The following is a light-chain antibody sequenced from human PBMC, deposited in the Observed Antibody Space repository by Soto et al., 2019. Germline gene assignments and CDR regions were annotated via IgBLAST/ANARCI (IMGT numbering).Light chain of an antibody. Sequence: EIVMTQSPATLSVSPGERATLSCRASQSVSSNLAWYQRKPGQAPRLLIYGASTRATGIPARFSGSGSGTEFTLTISSLQSEDFAVYYCQQYNLWPPWTFGQGTKVKSN. J-gene: IGKJ1*01. CDR3: QQYNLWPPWT. CDR1: QSVSSN. V-gene: IGKV3-15*01. CDR2: GAS.